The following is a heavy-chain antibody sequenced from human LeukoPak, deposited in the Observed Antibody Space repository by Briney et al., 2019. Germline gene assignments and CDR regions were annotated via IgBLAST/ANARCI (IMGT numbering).Heavy chain of an antibody. J-gene: IGHJ4*02. CDR3: ARDWELPGYYFDY. V-gene: IGHV3-21*01. CDR1: GFTFSSYS. Sequence: GGSLRLSCAASGFTFSSYSMNWVRQAPGKGLEWVSSISSSSSYIYYADSVKGRFTISRDNAKNSLYLQMNSLRAEDTAVYYCARDWELPGYYFDYWGQGTLVTVSS. D-gene: IGHD1-26*01. CDR2: ISSSSSYI.